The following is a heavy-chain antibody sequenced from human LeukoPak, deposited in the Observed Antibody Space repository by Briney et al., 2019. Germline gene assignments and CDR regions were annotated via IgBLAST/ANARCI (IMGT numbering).Heavy chain of an antibody. CDR3: ARAAQPGFDP. CDR1: GLTFSSYS. V-gene: IGHV3-48*01. CDR2: ISSDSGTI. D-gene: IGHD2-15*01. J-gene: IGHJ5*02. Sequence: GGSLRLSCGASGLTFSSYSMNWVRQAPGKGLEWVSYISSDSGTIYQADSVKGRFTTSRDNAKNSLYLQMNSLRAEDTAVYHCARAAQPGFDPWGQGTLVVVSS.